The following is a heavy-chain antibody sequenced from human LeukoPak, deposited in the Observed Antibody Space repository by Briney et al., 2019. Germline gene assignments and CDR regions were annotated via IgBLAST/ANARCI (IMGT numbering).Heavy chain of an antibody. CDR3: ARDEMATIGRALDY. Sequence: MPSETLSLTCAVYGRSFSGYYWSWIRQPPGKGLEWIGEINHSGSTNYNPSLKSRVTISVDTSKNQFSLKLISVTAADTAVYYCARDEMATIGRALDYWGQGTLVTVSS. CDR1: GRSFSGYY. CDR2: INHSGST. D-gene: IGHD5-24*01. V-gene: IGHV4-34*01. J-gene: IGHJ4*02.